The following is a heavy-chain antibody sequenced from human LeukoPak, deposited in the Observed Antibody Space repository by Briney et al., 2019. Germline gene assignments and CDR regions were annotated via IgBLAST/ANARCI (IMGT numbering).Heavy chain of an antibody. CDR1: GGSFSGYY. J-gene: IGHJ4*02. CDR3: GRGLSPRGYSYGYSPMYYFDY. D-gene: IGHD5-18*01. Sequence: SETLSLTCAVYGGSFSGYYWSWIRQPPGKGLEWIGEINHSGSTNYNPSLKSRVTISVDTSKNQFSLKLSSVTAADTAVYYCGRGLSPRGYSYGYSPMYYFDYWGQGTLVTVSS. V-gene: IGHV4-34*01. CDR2: INHSGST.